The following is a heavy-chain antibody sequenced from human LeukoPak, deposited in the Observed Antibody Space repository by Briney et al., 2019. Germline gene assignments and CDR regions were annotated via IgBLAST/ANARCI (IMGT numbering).Heavy chain of an antibody. CDR2: ISSSSSYI. J-gene: IGHJ3*02. CDR3: ARDVPYYYDSSGALGAFDI. CDR1: GFTFSSCS. D-gene: IGHD3-22*01. Sequence: GGSLRLSCAASGFTFSSCSMNWVRQAPGKGLEWVSSISSSSSYIYYADSVRGRFTISRDNAKNSLYLQMNSLRAEDTAVYYCARDVPYYYDSSGALGAFDIWGQGTMVTVSS. V-gene: IGHV3-21*01.